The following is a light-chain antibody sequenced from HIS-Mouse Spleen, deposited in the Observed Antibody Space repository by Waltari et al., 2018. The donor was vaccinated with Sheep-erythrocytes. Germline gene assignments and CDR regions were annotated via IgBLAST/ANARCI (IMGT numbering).Light chain of an antibody. V-gene: IGLV2-11*01. CDR2: DVS. CDR1: SSDVCGYYY. J-gene: IGLJ1*01. Sequence: QSALTQPRSVSGSPGQSVTISCPGTSSDVCGYYYVSWYQQHPGKAPKLMIYDVSKRPSGVPDRFSGSKSGNTASLTISGLQAEDEADYYCCSYAGSYTYVFGTGTKVTVL. CDR3: CSYAGSYTYV.